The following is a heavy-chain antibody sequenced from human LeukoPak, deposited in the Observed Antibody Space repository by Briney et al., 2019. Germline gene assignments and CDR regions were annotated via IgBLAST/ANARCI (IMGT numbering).Heavy chain of an antibody. CDR3: VRNLAVAGTCFDS. J-gene: IGHJ4*02. V-gene: IGHV3-7*03. Sequence: KTGGSLRLSCAASGFTFRNYWMSWVRQARGTGLEWVANIKQDGSDRNYVTSVRGRFTISRDNAESSLYLQMNSLRVEDTAVYYCVRNLAVAGTCFDSWGQGTLVTVSS. D-gene: IGHD6-19*01. CDR1: GFTFRNYW. CDR2: IKQDGSDR.